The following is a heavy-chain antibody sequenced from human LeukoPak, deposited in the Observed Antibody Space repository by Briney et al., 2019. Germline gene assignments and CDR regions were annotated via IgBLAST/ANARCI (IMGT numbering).Heavy chain of an antibody. CDR3: ARDLGSQLLYMEEY. CDR2: INPNSCGT. D-gene: IGHD2-2*02. V-gene: IGHV1-2*02. CDR1: GYTFTGYY. Sequence: ASVKVSCKASGYTFTGYYMHWVRQAPGQGLEWMGWINPNSCGTNYAQKFQGRVTMTRDTSISTAYMELSRLRSDDTAVYYCARDLGSQLLYMEEYWGQGTLVTVSS. J-gene: IGHJ4*02.